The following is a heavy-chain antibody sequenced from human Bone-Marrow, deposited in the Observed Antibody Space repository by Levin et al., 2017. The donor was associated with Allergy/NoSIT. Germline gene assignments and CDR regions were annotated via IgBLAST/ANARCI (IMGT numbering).Heavy chain of an antibody. CDR3: ARDDLTAGTQLFDS. D-gene: IGHD6-13*01. V-gene: IGHV3-7*01. CDR2: IKPDGSER. CDR1: GFTFSNYW. Sequence: LSLTCAASGFTFSNYWVNWVRQAPGTGLEWVASIKPDGSERYYVDSVKGRFTISRDNAKNSLSLQMNSLRAEDTAVYYCARDDLTAGTQLFDSWGQGTLVTVSS. J-gene: IGHJ4*02.